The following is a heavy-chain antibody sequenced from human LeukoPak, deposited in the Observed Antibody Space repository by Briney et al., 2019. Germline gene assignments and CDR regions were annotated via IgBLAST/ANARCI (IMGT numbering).Heavy chain of an antibody. CDR1: GGTFSSYA. CDR3: ARGFYYGDYLEQKYYMDV. J-gene: IGHJ6*03. V-gene: IGHV1-69*13. Sequence: GASVKVSCKASGGTFSSYAISWVRQAPGQGLEWMGGIIPIFGTANYAQKFQGRVTITADESTSTAYMELSSLRSEDTAVYYCARGFYYGDYLEQKYYMDVWGKGTTVTISS. CDR2: IIPIFGTA. D-gene: IGHD4-17*01.